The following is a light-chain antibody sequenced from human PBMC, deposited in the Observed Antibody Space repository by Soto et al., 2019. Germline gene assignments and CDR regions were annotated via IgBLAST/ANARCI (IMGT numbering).Light chain of an antibody. Sequence: QSVLTQPPSVSEAPGQRVTISCSGGSSNIGAGYEAHWYQQVPGTAPKLLIYENNNRPSGVPDRFSGSKSGTSAYLAITGRQAEDEAEYYGQSYDSSLSGYVFGTGTKLTVL. J-gene: IGLJ1*01. CDR3: QSYDSSLSGYV. V-gene: IGLV1-40*01. CDR1: SSNIGAGYE. CDR2: ENN.